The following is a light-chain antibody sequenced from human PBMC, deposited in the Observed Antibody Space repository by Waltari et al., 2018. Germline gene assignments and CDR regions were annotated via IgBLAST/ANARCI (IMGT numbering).Light chain of an antibody. CDR2: GNN. CDR3: AAWDDSLIGPV. J-gene: IGLJ3*02. CDR1: SSNIGSNT. Sequence: QSVLTQSPSTSGTPGQKVTISCSGSSSNIGSNTVNWYQQLPGTAPKLLIYGNNTRPAGVPDRFSGSKSGTSASLAISGLQSEDEADYYCAAWDDSLIGPVFGGGTKLTVL. V-gene: IGLV1-44*01.